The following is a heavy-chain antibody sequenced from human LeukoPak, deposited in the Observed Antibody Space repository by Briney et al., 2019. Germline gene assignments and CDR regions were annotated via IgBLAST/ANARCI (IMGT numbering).Heavy chain of an antibody. D-gene: IGHD5-12*01. CDR1: GYTFTGYY. CDR3: ATNSGYVGLPNDY. Sequence: GASVKVSCKASGYTFTGYYMHWVRQAPGQGLEWMGWINPNSGGTNYAQKFQGRGTMTRDTSISTAYMELSRLRSDDTAVYYCATNSGYVGLPNDYWGQGTLVTVSS. J-gene: IGHJ4*02. CDR2: INPNSGGT. V-gene: IGHV1-2*02.